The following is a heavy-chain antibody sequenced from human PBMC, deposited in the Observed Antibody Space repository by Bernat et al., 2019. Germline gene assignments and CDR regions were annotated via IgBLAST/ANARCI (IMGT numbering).Heavy chain of an antibody. CDR3: AKEIAVAGTAFDY. V-gene: IGHV3-30*02. D-gene: IGHD6-19*01. CDR1: GFTFSTNA. Sequence: QVQLVESGGGVVQPGGSLRLSCAASGFTFSTNAMNWVRQAPGKGLEWVAFIRYDGSNKYYADSVKGRFTISRDNSKNTLYLQMNSLRAEDTAVYYCAKEIAVAGTAFDYWGQGTLVTVSS. J-gene: IGHJ4*02. CDR2: IRYDGSNK.